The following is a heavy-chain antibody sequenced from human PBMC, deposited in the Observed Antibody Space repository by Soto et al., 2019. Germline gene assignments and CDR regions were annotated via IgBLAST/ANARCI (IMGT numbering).Heavy chain of an antibody. Sequence: GESLKLSCKGSGYSFTSYWIGWVRQMPGKGLEWMGIIYPGDSDTRYSPSFQGQVTISADKSISTAYLQWSSLKASDTAMYYCERHPGARDYYYGMDVWGQGTTVTVSS. CDR3: ERHPGARDYYYGMDV. D-gene: IGHD1-26*01. CDR1: GYSFTSYW. J-gene: IGHJ6*02. V-gene: IGHV5-51*01. CDR2: IYPGDSDT.